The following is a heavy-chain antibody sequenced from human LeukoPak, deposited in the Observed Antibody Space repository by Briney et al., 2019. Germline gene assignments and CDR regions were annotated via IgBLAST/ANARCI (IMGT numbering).Heavy chain of an antibody. CDR3: AADLSSSWESKYFDY. D-gene: IGHD6-13*01. V-gene: IGHV1-58*01. J-gene: IGHJ4*02. CDR1: GFTFTSSA. Sequence: ASVKVSCKASGFTFTSSAVQWVRQARGQRLEWIGWIVVGSGNTKYAQKFQERVTITRDMSTSTSYMEVSSLRPEDTAVYYCAADLSSSWESKYFDYWGQGTLVTVSS. CDR2: IVVGSGNT.